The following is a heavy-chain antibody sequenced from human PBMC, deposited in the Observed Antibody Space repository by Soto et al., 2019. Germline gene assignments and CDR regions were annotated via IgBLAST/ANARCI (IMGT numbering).Heavy chain of an antibody. V-gene: IGHV1-69*13. D-gene: IGHD1-26*01. CDR3: EREAQIENGYYLLDY. CDR2: IIPIFGTA. Sequence: SVKVSCKASGGTFSSYAISWVRQAPGQGLEWMGGIIPIFGTANYAQKFQGRVTITADESTSTAYMELSSLRSEDTAVYYCEREAQIENGYYLLDYWGQGTLVTVSS. CDR1: GGTFSSYA. J-gene: IGHJ4*02.